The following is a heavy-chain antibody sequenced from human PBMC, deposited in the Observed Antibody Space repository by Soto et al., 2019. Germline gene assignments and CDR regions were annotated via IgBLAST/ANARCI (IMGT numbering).Heavy chain of an antibody. V-gene: IGHV1-46*01. CDR1: GYTFTSYY. CDR2: IKPTGGST. Sequence: QVQLVQSGAEGKKPGASVKVSCKASGYTFTSYYMHWVRQAPGQGLEWMGMIKPTGGSTSYAQKFQGRVTMTRDTSTSTVYMELSSLTSEDTAVYYCARTFSDGLPSDYWGEGTLVTVSS. D-gene: IGHD6-25*01. J-gene: IGHJ4*02. CDR3: ARTFSDGLPSDY.